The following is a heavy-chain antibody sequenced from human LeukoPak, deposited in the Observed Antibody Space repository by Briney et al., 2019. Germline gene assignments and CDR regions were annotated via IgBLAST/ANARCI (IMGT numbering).Heavy chain of an antibody. CDR1: GSTFSSYS. CDR3: AREYYYDSSGYYGWFDP. J-gene: IGHJ5*02. V-gene: IGHV3-21*01. CDR2: ISSSSSYI. Sequence: PGGSLRLSCAASGSTFSSYSMNWVRQAPGKGLEWVSSISSSSSYIYYADSVKGRFTISRDNAKNSLYLQMNSLRAEDTAVYYCAREYYYDSSGYYGWFDPWGQGTLVTVSS. D-gene: IGHD3-22*01.